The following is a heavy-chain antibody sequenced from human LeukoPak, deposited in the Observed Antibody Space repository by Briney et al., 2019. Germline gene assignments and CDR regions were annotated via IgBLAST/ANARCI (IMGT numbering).Heavy chain of an antibody. V-gene: IGHV3-23*01. J-gene: IGHJ4*02. Sequence: PGGSLTLSCAASGFSFSTYAMNWVRQSPGKWLEWLSVISGSGGATYYADSVKGRFTISRDNSKNTLYLLMNSLTAEDTAIYYCAKDSCASTSCYWDYWGQGTLVTVSS. CDR1: GFSFSTYA. CDR3: AKDSCASTSCYWDY. CDR2: ISGSGGAT. D-gene: IGHD2-2*01.